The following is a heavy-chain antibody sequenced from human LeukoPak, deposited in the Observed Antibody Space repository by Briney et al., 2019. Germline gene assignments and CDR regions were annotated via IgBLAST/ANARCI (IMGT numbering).Heavy chain of an antibody. V-gene: IGHV1-2*02. J-gene: IGHJ4*02. CDR2: INLKTGYT. Sequence: GASVKVSCKASGYTFTDYYMHWVRQAPGQGLEWMGWINLKTGYTNYAQKFQGRVTMTKDTSITTSYMELSRLTADDTAVYFCARDEPGSDQWLYFDYWGQGTLVTVSS. CDR1: GYTFTDYY. CDR3: ARDEPGSDQWLYFDY. D-gene: IGHD6-19*01.